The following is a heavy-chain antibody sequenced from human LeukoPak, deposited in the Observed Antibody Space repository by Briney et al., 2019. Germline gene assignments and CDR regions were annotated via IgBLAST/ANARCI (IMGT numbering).Heavy chain of an antibody. J-gene: IGHJ4*02. D-gene: IGHD4-17*01. V-gene: IGHV4-59*01. CDR1: RGSIRNYY. CDR2: IYYSGST. CDR3: ARETVIASSYDY. Sequence: SETLSLTCTVSRGSIRNYYWYWIRQSPGEGLEWIGYIYYSGSTNYNPSLKSRVSISVDTSKNQFSLKLTSVTPADTAVYYCARETVIASSYDYWGQGILVTVSS.